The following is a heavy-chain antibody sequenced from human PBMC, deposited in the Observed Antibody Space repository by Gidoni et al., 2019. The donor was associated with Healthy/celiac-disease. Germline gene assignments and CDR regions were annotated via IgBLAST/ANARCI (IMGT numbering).Heavy chain of an antibody. CDR3: ARAGAYGDLDY. V-gene: IGHV4-34*01. CDR1: GGSFSGYY. J-gene: IGHJ4*02. D-gene: IGHD4-17*01. Sequence: QVQLQQWGAGLLKPSETLSLTCTPYGGSFSGYYWSWIRQPPGQGLEWIGEINHSGSTNYNPYLKSRDTISVDTSKNQFSLKLSSVTAADTAVYYCARAGAYGDLDYWGQGTLVTVSS. CDR2: INHSGST.